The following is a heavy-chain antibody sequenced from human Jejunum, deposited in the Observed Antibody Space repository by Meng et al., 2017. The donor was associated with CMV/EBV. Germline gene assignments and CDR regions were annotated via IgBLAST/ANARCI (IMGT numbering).Heavy chain of an antibody. Sequence: QIPMQESGPTLVKPTQTLTLTCTFSGFSLRTSEVGVGWIRQPPGKALEWLAVIYWDDDKRYSPSLKSRLTITKDTSKNQVVLTLTNMDPVDTATYYCALLTRSWFDPWGQGTLVTVSS. CDR1: GFSLRTSEVG. V-gene: IGHV2-5*02. CDR3: ALLTRSWFDP. CDR2: IYWDDDK. D-gene: IGHD2-2*01. J-gene: IGHJ5*02.